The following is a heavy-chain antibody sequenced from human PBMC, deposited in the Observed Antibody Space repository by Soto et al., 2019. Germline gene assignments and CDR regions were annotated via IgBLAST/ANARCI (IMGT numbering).Heavy chain of an antibody. CDR1: GFTFSDYY. Sequence: GGSLKLSCAASGFTFSDYYMSWIRQAPGKGLEWVSYISSSGSTIYYADSVKGRFTISRDNAKNSLYLQMNSLRAEDTAVYYCASLWDIAPTIDYWGQGTLVTLSS. V-gene: IGHV3-11*01. J-gene: IGHJ4*02. CDR2: ISSSGSTI. D-gene: IGHD5-12*01. CDR3: ASLWDIAPTIDY.